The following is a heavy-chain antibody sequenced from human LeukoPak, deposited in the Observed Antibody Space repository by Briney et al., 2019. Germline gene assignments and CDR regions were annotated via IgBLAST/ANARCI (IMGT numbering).Heavy chain of an antibody. J-gene: IGHJ6*03. CDR2: SNDSGGT. D-gene: IGHD1-26*01. Sequence: SETLSLTCAVYGGTFSGYYWSWIRQPPGKRLEWVGESNDSGGTNYNPSLKSRVTISAGKSKNQVSLKLTSVTAADTAVYYCARLSVIVGAALEYYYYYMDVWAKGPRSPSP. CDR1: GGTFSGYY. CDR3: ARLSVIVGAALEYYYYYMDV. V-gene: IGHV4-34*01.